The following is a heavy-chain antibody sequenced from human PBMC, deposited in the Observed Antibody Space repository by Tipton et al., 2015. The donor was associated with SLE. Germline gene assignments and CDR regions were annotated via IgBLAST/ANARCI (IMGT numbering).Heavy chain of an antibody. Sequence: QLVQSGGGLVQPGGSLRLSCAASGFTFSNYDMHWVRQATGKGLEWVSVIGSAGDTYYPGSVKGRFTISRENAKNSLYLQMNSLRAGDTAVYYCARSRDYGDYGMDVWGRGTTVTVSS. CDR1: GFTFSNYD. CDR2: IGSAGDT. V-gene: IGHV3-13*01. J-gene: IGHJ6*02. D-gene: IGHD4-17*01. CDR3: ARSRDYGDYGMDV.